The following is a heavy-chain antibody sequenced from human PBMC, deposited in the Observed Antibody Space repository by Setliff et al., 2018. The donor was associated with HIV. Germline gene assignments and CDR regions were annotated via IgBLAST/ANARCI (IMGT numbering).Heavy chain of an antibody. CDR3: ARDRGDTLGGGYYYYYMDV. J-gene: IGHJ6*03. CDR2: IWYDGSNK. D-gene: IGHD3-10*01. V-gene: IGHV3-33*01. CDR1: GFTFSNFG. Sequence: GGSLRLSCTPSGFTFSNFGIHWVRQAPGKGLEWVAVIWYDGSNKYYADSVKGRFTISRDNSKNTLYLQMNSLRADDTAVYFGARDRGDTLGGGYYYYYMDVWGKGTTVTVSS.